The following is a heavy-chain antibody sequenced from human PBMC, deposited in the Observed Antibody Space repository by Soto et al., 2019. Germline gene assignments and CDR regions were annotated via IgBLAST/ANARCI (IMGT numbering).Heavy chain of an antibody. J-gene: IGHJ4*02. Sequence: SGKVSCKASGGTFSSYTISWVRQAPGQGLEWMGRIIPILGIANYAQKFQGRVTITADKSTSTAYMELSSLRSEDTAVYYCASNTGGYSYVFFDYGGKEPRVTVP. CDR2: IIPILGIA. CDR3: ASNTGGYSYVFFDY. V-gene: IGHV1-69*02. D-gene: IGHD5-18*01. CDR1: GGTFSSYT.